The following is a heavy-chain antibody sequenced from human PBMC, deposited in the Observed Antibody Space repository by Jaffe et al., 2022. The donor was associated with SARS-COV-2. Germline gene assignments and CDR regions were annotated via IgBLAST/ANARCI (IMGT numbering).Heavy chain of an antibody. CDR2: IYTSGST. D-gene: IGHD6-13*01. Sequence: QVQLQESGPGLVKPSQTLSLTCTVSGGSISSGSYYWSWIRQPAGKGLEWIGRIYTSGSTNYNPSLKSRVTISVDTSKNQFSLKLSSVTAADTAVYYCANSATAGPYWYFDLWGRGTLVTVSS. J-gene: IGHJ2*01. V-gene: IGHV4-61*02. CDR1: GGSISSGSYY. CDR3: ANSATAGPYWYFDL.